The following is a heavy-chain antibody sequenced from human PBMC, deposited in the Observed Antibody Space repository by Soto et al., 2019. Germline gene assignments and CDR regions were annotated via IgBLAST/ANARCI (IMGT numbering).Heavy chain of an antibody. CDR1: GCPFTGID. J-gene: IGHJ2*01. CDR2: ISAYNGDT. Sequence: ASVKVSCKASGCPFTGIDFTWVRQAPGQGLDWMGWISAYNGDTKYAPKFQDRFTITTDRSATTVHMEVSSLTSDDTAVYYCGRAAYSSGWLFD. V-gene: IGHV1-18*01. CDR3: GRAAYSSGWLFD. D-gene: IGHD6-25*01.